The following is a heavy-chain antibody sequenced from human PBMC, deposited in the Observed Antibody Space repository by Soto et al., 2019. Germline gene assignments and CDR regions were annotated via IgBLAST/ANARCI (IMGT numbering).Heavy chain of an antibody. CDR3: ARGLVDRDDYYYYYYGMDV. J-gene: IGHJ6*02. CDR1: GGSFSGYY. D-gene: IGHD1-26*01. CDR2: INHSGST. Sequence: PSETLSLTCAVYGGSFSGYYWSWIRQPPGKGLEWIGEINHSGSTNYNPSLKSRVTISVDTSKNQFSLKLSSVTAADTAVYYCARGLVDRDDYYYYYYGMDVWGQGTTVTVSS. V-gene: IGHV4-34*01.